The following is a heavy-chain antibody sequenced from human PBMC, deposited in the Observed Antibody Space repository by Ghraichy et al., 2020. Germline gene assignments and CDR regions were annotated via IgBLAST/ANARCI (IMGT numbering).Heavy chain of an antibody. J-gene: IGHJ3*02. Sequence: SGPTLVKPTQTLTLTCTFSGFSLSTSGVGVGWIRQPPGKALEWLALIYWDDDKRYSPSLKSRLTITKDTSKNQVVLTMTNMDPVDTATYYCALTKSITGSDAFDIWGQGTMVTVSS. CDR3: ALTKSITGSDAFDI. V-gene: IGHV2-5*02. D-gene: IGHD1-20*01. CDR1: GFSLSTSGVG. CDR2: IYWDDDK.